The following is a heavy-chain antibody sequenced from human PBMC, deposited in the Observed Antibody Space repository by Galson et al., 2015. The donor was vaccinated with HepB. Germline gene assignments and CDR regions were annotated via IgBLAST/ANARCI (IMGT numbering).Heavy chain of an antibody. CDR2: VYYGGTT. V-gene: IGHV4-39*01. CDR3: ARPQGLVRVPYPGSDAFNV. CDR1: GGSISSLIYY. J-gene: IGHJ3*01. D-gene: IGHD3-10*01. Sequence: SETLSLTCTVSGGSISSLIYYWVWIRQSPGKGLDWIGSVYYGGTTYYNPSLERRVTMSVDTSKNQLSLRLSSVTAADTGVYYCARPQGLVRVPYPGSDAFNVWGQGTMVTVSS.